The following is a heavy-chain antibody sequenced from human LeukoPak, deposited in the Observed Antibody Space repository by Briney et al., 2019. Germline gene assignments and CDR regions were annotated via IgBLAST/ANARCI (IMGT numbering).Heavy chain of an antibody. V-gene: IGHV4-59*01. CDR1: GGSISSYY. D-gene: IGHD5-24*01. CDR3: ARAGRTDGYKSYFDY. CDR2: IYYSGST. Sequence: SETLSLTCTVSGGSISSYYWNWIRQPPGKGLEWIGYIYYSGSTNYNPSLKSRVTISVDTSKNQFSLTLSSVTAAGTAVYYYARAGRTDGYKSYFDYWGQGTLVTVSS. J-gene: IGHJ4*02.